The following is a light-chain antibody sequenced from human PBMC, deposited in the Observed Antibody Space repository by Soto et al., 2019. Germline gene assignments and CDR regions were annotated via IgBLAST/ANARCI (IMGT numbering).Light chain of an antibody. V-gene: IGKV3-15*01. Sequence: SPGAHSLSPVERSTLSGMATQSVSSSYLAWYQQKPGQAPRLLIYGAFTRATGIPARFSGTGSGTEFTLTISSLQSEDFALYYCQKYNDWPLTFGQGTKVDI. CDR2: GAF. CDR3: QKYNDWPLT. CDR1: QSVSSSY. J-gene: IGKJ1*01.